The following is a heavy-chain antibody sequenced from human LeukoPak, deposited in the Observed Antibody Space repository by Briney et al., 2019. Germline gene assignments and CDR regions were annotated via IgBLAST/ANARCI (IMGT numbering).Heavy chain of an antibody. CDR3: ATGNYYDSRGYYTFGY. CDR1: GFTFSKYW. V-gene: IGHV3-74*01. Sequence: GGSLRLSCAASGFTFSKYWMHWVRQVPGKGLVWVSLINGDGSTTNYADFVKGRFTISRDNAKNTLSLQVNSLRAEDTAVYYCATGNYYDSRGYYTFGYWGQGTLVTVSS. D-gene: IGHD3-22*01. J-gene: IGHJ1*01. CDR2: INGDGSTT.